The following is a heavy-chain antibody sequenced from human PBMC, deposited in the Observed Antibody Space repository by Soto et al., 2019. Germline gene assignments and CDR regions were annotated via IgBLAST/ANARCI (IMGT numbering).Heavy chain of an antibody. CDR1: GGSVSSDTHY. D-gene: IGHD2-15*01. CDR3: ARDWVVARGVYYGMDV. V-gene: IGHV4-61*01. Sequence: PSETLSLTCTVSGGSVSSDTHYWSWIRQPPGKRLEWIGFIYSSGSTNYNPSLKSRVTMSVDTSKNQFSLKLRSVIVADTAVYHCARDWVVARGVYYGMDVWGQGTTVTVSS. CDR2: IYSSGST. J-gene: IGHJ6*02.